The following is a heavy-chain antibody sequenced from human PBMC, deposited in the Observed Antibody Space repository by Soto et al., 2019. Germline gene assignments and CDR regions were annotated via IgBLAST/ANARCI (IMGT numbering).Heavy chain of an antibody. CDR3: ARMSITGTPFYCMDV. V-gene: IGHV2-70*01. D-gene: IGHD1-7*01. J-gene: IGHJ6*04. CDR1: GFSLSTSGMC. Sequence: SGPTLVNPTQTLTLTCTFSGFSLSTSGMCVSLIRQPPGKALEWLALIDWDDDKYYSTSLKTRLTISKDTSKNNVVLTMTNMDPVDTATYYCARMSITGTPFYCMDVWGKGTTFTVSS. CDR2: IDWDDDK.